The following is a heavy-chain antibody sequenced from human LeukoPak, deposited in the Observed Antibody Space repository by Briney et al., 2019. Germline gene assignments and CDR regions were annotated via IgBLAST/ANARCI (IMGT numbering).Heavy chain of an antibody. Sequence: SQTLSLTCTVSGGSISSGSYYWSWIRQPAGKGLEWIGRIYTSGSTNYDPSLKSRVTISVDTSKNQFSLKLSSVTAADTAVYYCARDTPPLEKYRDVWGKGTTVTVSS. J-gene: IGHJ6*03. D-gene: IGHD3-3*01. CDR2: IYTSGST. CDR1: GGSISSGSYY. CDR3: ARDTPPLEKYRDV. V-gene: IGHV4-61*02.